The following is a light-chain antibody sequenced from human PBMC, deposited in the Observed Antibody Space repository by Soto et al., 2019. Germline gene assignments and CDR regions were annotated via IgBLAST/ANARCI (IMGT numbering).Light chain of an antibody. J-gene: IGKJ4*01. CDR3: QQYNHWPPWLT. CDR2: KAS. CDR1: QSISSW. V-gene: IGKV1-5*03. Sequence: IQMTQSPSSLSASVGDRVTITCRASQSISSWLAWYQQKPGKAPKLLIYKASSLESGVPSRFSSSGSGTEFTLTISSLQSEDFAIYFCQQYNHWPPWLTFGGGTKVDIK.